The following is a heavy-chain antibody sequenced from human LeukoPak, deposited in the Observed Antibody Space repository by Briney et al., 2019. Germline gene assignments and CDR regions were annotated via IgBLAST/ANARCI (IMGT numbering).Heavy chain of an antibody. Sequence: GGSLRLSCAASGFTFSSYWMTWVRQAPGKGLEWVANIGEDGSEKYYVDSVKGRFTISRDNAKNSLYLQVNSLRAEDTAVYYCARPAAGPGAEYSLYWGQGTLVIVSS. CDR1: GFTFSSYW. D-gene: IGHD6-13*01. CDR2: IGEDGSEK. V-gene: IGHV3-7*01. J-gene: IGHJ1*01. CDR3: ARPAAGPGAEYSLY.